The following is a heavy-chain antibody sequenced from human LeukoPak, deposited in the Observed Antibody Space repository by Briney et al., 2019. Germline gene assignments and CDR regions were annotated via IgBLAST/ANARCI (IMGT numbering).Heavy chain of an antibody. CDR2: IHQDASEI. D-gene: IGHD6-13*01. CDR1: GFTFSSYW. CDR3: TRVGSSWDLLDY. J-gene: IGHJ4*02. V-gene: IGHV3-7*01. Sequence: GGSLRLSCAASGFTFSSYWMSWVRQAPGRGLEWVASIHQDASEIRYVDSVRGRFTISRDNAKNSLYLQMNSLRAEDTAMYYCTRVGSSWDLLDYWGRGTLVTVSS.